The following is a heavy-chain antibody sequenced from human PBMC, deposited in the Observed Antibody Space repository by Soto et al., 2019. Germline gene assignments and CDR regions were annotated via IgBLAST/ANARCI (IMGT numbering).Heavy chain of an antibody. CDR1: GFTFSSYG. CDR2: IWYDGSNK. Sequence: QVQLVESGGGVVQPGRSLRLSCAASGFTFSSYGMHWVRQAPGKGLEWVAVIWYDGSNKYYADSVKGRFTISRDNSKKPWYLQMNSRRAEDTAVYYCARQDTVTTYYYYYGMDVWGQGTTVTVSS. V-gene: IGHV3-33*01. D-gene: IGHD4-17*01. CDR3: ARQDTVTTYYYYYGMDV. J-gene: IGHJ6*02.